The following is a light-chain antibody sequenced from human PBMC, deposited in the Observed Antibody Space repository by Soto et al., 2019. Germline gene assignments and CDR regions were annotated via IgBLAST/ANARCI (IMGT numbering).Light chain of an antibody. CDR2: TTS. V-gene: IGKV1-39*01. J-gene: IGKJ1*01. CDR3: QQHYNTPRT. CDR1: QPISDY. Sequence: DIQMTQSPSSLSASVGDRVTITCRTSQPISDYLNWYQQKPGKAPTLLIYTTSNLQSGVPSRFSGGGSATHFTLTISSLQPEDFATYYCQQHYNTPRTFGQGTKVEI.